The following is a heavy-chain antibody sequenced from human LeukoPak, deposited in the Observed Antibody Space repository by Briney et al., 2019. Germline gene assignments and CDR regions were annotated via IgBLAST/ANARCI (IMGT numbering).Heavy chain of an antibody. Sequence: SAALSLPCAVSGSSISSGYYWGWLRQPPGKGLEWIGSIYHSGSTYYNPSLKSRVTISVDTSKNQFSLKLSSVTAADTAVYYCARGLLADYWGQGTLVTVSS. CDR2: IYHSGST. J-gene: IGHJ4*02. D-gene: IGHD3-3*02. V-gene: IGHV4-38-2*01. CDR1: GSSISSGYY. CDR3: ARGLLADY.